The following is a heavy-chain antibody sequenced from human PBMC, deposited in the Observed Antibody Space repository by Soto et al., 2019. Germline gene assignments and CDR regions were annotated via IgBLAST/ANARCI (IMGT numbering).Heavy chain of an antibody. J-gene: IGHJ4*02. CDR1: GGYLSSSSYY. V-gene: IGHV4-39*01. CDR2: IYYSGST. CDR3: ARQGIAVAGNFDY. Sequence: SETLCVTCTVSGGYLSSSSYYWGWIRQPPGKGLEWIGSIYYSGSTYYNPSLKSRVTISVDTSKNQFSLKLSSVTAADTAVYYCARQGIAVAGNFDYWGQGTLVTVSS. D-gene: IGHD6-19*01.